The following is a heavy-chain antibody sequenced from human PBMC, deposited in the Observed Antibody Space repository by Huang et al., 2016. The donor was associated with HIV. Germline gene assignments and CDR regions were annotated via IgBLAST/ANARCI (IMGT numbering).Heavy chain of an antibody. J-gene: IGHJ4*02. D-gene: IGHD6-6*01. Sequence: VQLVQSGAEVKKPGESLKISCKGSGYSFSSYWIAWVRQMPGKGREWMGIICPDDSDTTYSPSFEGQVTSSADKSIGTAYLQWSSLKASDTAMYYCARRFSSSSGYFDYWGQGSLVTVSS. CDR3: ARRFSSSSGYFDY. CDR1: GYSFSSYW. V-gene: IGHV5-51*01. CDR2: ICPDDSDT.